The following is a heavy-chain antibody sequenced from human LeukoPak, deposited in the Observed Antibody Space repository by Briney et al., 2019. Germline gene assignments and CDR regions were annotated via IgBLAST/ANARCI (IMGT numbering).Heavy chain of an antibody. CDR3: ARASGSYGSGSYYYYGMDV. V-gene: IGHV4-38-2*01. D-gene: IGHD3-10*01. CDR1: GCSISSGYY. Sequence: SETLSLTCADSGCSISSGYYWGWIRQPPGKGLEWIGSIFHSGSTYYNPSLKSRVNMSVDTSKNQISLKLSSVTAADTAVYYCARASGSYGSGSYYYYGMDVWGKGTTVTVSS. CDR2: IFHSGST. J-gene: IGHJ6*04.